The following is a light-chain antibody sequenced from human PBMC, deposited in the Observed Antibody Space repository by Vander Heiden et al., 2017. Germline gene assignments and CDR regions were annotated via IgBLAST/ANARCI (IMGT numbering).Light chain of an antibody. CDR3: MQALQTPWT. V-gene: IGKV2-28*01. CDR1: QSLLNIHGYNF. CDR2: LGS. J-gene: IGKJ1*01. Sequence: DLVLTPPPLSLPVTPGEPASISCTSTQSLLNIHGYNFLDWYLQKPGQSPQLLIYLGSNRASGVPDRFSGSGSGTDFTLKISSVEAEDVGVYYCMQALQTPWTFGQGTKVEIK.